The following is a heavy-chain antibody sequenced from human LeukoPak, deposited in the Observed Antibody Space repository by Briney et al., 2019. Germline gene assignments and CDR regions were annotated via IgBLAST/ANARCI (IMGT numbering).Heavy chain of an antibody. CDR2: IKRKSDGATT. CDR1: GFTFSKAW. CDR3: TTANHDASGKNDY. D-gene: IGHD3-10*01. Sequence: GGSLRLSCAASGFTFSKAWMNWVRQAPGKGLEWGGRIKRKSDGATTDYAAPMKGRFTISKDDSKNTLYLQVNSLKTEDTAFYYCTTANHDASGKNDYWGQGALVTVSS. J-gene: IGHJ4*02. V-gene: IGHV3-15*07.